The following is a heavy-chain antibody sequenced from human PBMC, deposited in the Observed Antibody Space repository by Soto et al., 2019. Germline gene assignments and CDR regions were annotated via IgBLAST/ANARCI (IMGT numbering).Heavy chain of an antibody. J-gene: IGHJ6*02. D-gene: IGHD3-3*01. CDR1: GYTFTSYG. CDR3: ARDCRGFLEWLLIPPCYYYGMDV. CDR2: ISAYNGNT. Sequence: ASLKVSGKASGYTFTSYGISWVRQAPGQGLEWMVWISAYNGNTNYAQKLQGRVTMTTDTSTSTAYMELRSLRSDDTDVYYCARDCRGFLEWLLIPPCYYYGMDVWGQGTTVTVS. V-gene: IGHV1-18*01.